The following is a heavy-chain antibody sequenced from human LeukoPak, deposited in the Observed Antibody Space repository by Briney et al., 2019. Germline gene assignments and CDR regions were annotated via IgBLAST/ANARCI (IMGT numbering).Heavy chain of an antibody. CDR3: ARVAEDCSSTSCYAGVDY. CDR2: IIAYNGNT. V-gene: IGHV1-18*01. Sequence: GASVKVSCKASGYTFISYGISWVRQAPGQGLEWMGGIIAYNGNTNYAQKLKGRVTMPTDTSTSTADMELKSLRSDDTAVYYCARVAEDCSSTSCYAGVDYWGQGTLVTVSS. J-gene: IGHJ4*02. CDR1: GYTFISYG. D-gene: IGHD2-2*01.